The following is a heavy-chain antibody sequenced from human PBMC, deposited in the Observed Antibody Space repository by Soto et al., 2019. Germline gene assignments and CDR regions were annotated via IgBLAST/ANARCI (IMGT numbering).Heavy chain of an antibody. J-gene: IGHJ5*02. Sequence: SVKVSCKASGGTFSSYAITWVRQAPGQGLEWMRGIIPIFGTSNYAQKFQGRVKITADKSTSTAYMELSSLRSEDTAVYYCARGLVVGATVEGWFDPWGQGTLVTVSS. D-gene: IGHD1-26*01. V-gene: IGHV1-69*06. CDR3: ARGLVVGATVEGWFDP. CDR1: GGTFSSYA. CDR2: IIPIFGTS.